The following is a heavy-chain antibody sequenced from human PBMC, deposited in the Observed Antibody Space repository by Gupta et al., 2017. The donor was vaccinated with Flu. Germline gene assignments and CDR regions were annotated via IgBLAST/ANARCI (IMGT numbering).Heavy chain of an antibody. CDR2: IKQDGSEK. CDR1: GFSFSDSW. D-gene: IGHD2-21*01. V-gene: IGHV3-7*04. CDR3: ARMWSSEDYNGRYRTFDY. Sequence: EVQLVESGGGLVQPGGSLRLSCAASGFSFSDSWMNWLRQAPGKGLEWVAIIKQDGSEKYYVDSVKGRFTISRDNAKNSMILQMNNLRAEDTAVYFCARMWSSEDYNGRYRTFDYWGQGPLVTVSS. J-gene: IGHJ4*02.